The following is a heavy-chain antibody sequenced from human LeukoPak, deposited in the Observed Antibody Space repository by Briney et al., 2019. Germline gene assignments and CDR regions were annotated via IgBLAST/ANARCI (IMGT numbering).Heavy chain of an antibody. CDR3: ARDGLRLGELSLSGYNRFDP. CDR1: GYTFTSYG. J-gene: IGHJ5*02. Sequence: ASVTVSCKASGYTFTSYGISWVRQAPGQGLEWMGWISAYNGNTNYAQKLQGRVTMTTDTSTSTAYMELRSLRSDDTAVYYCARDGLRLGELSLSGYNRFDPWGQGTLVTVSS. CDR2: ISAYNGNT. D-gene: IGHD3-16*02. V-gene: IGHV1-18*01.